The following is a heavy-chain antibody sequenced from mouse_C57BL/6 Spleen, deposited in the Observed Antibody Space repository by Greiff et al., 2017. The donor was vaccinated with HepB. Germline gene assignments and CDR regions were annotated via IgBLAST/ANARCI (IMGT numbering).Heavy chain of an antibody. D-gene: IGHD1-1*01. CDR3: ARYRVLRSYYFDY. J-gene: IGHJ2*01. Sequence: DVKLVESGGGLVQPGGSLSLSCAASGFTFTDYYMSWVRQPPGKALEWLGFIRNKANGYTTEYSASVKGRFTISRDNSQSILYLQMNALRAEDSATYYCARYRVLRSYYFDYWGQGTTLTVSS. CDR2: IRNKANGYTT. V-gene: IGHV7-3*01. CDR1: GFTFTDYY.